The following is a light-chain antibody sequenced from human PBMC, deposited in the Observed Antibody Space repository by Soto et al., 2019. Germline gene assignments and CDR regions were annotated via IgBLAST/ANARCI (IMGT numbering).Light chain of an antibody. Sequence: DIQLTQSPSFLSASVGDRVTITCRASQGISSYLAWYQQKPGKAPKLLIYAASTLQSGFPSRFSGSGSGTEFTLTISSLQPEDFATYSCQQLNSYPLTFGGGTKVEI. CDR2: AAS. CDR3: QQLNSYPLT. J-gene: IGKJ4*01. V-gene: IGKV1-9*01. CDR1: QGISSY.